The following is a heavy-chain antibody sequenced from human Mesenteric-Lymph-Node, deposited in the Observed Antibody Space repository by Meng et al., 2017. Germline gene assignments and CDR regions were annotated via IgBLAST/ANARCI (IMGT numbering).Heavy chain of an antibody. D-gene: IGHD3-22*01. CDR1: GGSISSGCHS. V-gene: IGHV4-31*03. CDR3: ARVDSSGYFLDY. CDR2: IYYSGST. J-gene: IGHJ4*01. Sequence: QAQLQESGPGLVKPSQTLSLPCTFSGGSISSGCHSWSWIRQHPGKGLEWIAYIYYSGSTYYNPSLKSRVILSVDTSKNQFSLKLSSVTAADTAVYYCARVDSSGYFLDYWDQGTLVTVSS.